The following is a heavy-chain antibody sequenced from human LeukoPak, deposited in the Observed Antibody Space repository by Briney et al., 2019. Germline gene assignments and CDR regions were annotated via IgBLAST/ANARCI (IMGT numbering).Heavy chain of an antibody. D-gene: IGHD6-6*01. J-gene: IGHJ4*02. Sequence: SETLSLTCAVYGGSFSGYYWSWIRQPPGKGLEWIGEINHSESTNYNPSLKSRVTISVDTSKNQFSLKLSSVTAADTAVYYCARGWYSSSSYFDYWGQGTLVTVSS. CDR2: INHSEST. V-gene: IGHV4-34*01. CDR1: GGSFSGYY. CDR3: ARGWYSSSSYFDY.